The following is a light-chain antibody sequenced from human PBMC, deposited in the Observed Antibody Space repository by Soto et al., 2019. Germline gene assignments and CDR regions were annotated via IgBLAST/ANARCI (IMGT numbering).Light chain of an antibody. CDR2: EVS. CDR1: SSDVGSYNL. J-gene: IGLJ1*01. CDR3: CSYAGSSTA. V-gene: IGLV2-23*02. Sequence: QSALTQPASVSGSPGQSITISCTGTSSDVGSYNLVSWYQQHPGKAPKLMIYEVSKRPSGVPNRFSGSKSGNTASLTISGLQAEDEADYYCCSYAGSSTAFGTGTKLTVL.